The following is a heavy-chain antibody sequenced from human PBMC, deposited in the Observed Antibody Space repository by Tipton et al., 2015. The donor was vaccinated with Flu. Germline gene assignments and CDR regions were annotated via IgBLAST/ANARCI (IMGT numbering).Heavy chain of an antibody. CDR2: IHSSGGT. V-gene: IGHV4-4*07. D-gene: IGHD2-2*01. J-gene: IGHJ4*02. CDR1: NGTISSYY. CDR3: ASGACSSSTCPKGGFDN. Sequence: TLSLTCTVSNGTISSYYWSWIRQPAGKGLEWIGRIHSSGGTNYNPSLKSRVTMSVDTSKNQFSLKVNSVTAADTAGYYCASGACSSSTCPKGGFDNWGQGTLVVVSS.